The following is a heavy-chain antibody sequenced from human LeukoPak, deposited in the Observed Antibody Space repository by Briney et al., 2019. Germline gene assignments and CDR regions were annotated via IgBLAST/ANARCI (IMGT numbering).Heavy chain of an antibody. V-gene: IGHV3-23*01. Sequence: GGSLRLSCAASGFTFSSYCMHCVRQAPGKGLEWVSAITSGGSTYYADFGKGRSTTSRATVKNTLYLQLNSLRAEATALYSCAKDQPLTNWGQGTLVTVSS. D-gene: IGHD3-3*01. CDR1: GFTFSSYC. J-gene: IGHJ1*01. CDR3: AKDQPLTN. CDR2: ITSGGST.